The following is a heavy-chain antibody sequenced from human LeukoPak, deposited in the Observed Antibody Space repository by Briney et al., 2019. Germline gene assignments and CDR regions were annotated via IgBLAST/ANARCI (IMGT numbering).Heavy chain of an antibody. D-gene: IGHD6-13*01. V-gene: IGHV3-53*01. Sequence: GGSLRPSCAASGFTVNSNYLSWVRQAPGKGLEWVSTLYNTGNTYYANSVKGRFSISRDNSKNTLFLQMNSLRAEDTAVYYCARLTPAAGRLYFVDWGPGTLVTVSS. CDR3: ARLTPAAGRLYFVD. CDR1: GFTVNSNY. CDR2: LYNTGNT. J-gene: IGHJ4*02.